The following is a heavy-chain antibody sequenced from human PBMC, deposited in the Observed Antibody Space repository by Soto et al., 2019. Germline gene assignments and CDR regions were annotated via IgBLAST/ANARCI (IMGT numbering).Heavy chain of an antibody. J-gene: IGHJ4*02. CDR1: GFTFSSYG. D-gene: IGHD6-6*01. CDR2: IWYDGSNK. Sequence: GGSLRLSCAASGFTFSSYGMHWVRQAPGKGLEWVAVIWYDGSNKYYADSVKGRFTISRDNSKNTLYLQMNSLRAEDTALYYCAKGAPIAARPYFAYWGQGTLVTVSS. V-gene: IGHV3-30*02. CDR3: AKGAPIAARPYFAY.